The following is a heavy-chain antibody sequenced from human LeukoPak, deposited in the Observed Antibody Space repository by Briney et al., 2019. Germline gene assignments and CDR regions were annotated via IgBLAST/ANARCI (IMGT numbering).Heavy chain of an antibody. CDR3: AGAVGYCSSTSCLSYYYGMDV. Sequence: PSETLSLTCAVYGGSFSGYYWSWIRQPPGKGLEWIGEINHSGSTNSNPSLKSRVTISVDTSKNQFSLRLSSVTAADTAVYYCAGAVGYCSSTSCLSYYYGMDVWGQGTTVTVSS. CDR2: INHSGST. J-gene: IGHJ6*02. CDR1: GGSFSGYY. V-gene: IGHV4-34*01. D-gene: IGHD2-2*01.